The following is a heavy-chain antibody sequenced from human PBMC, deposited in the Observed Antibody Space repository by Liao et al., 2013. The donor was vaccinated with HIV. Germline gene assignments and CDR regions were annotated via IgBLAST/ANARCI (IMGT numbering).Heavy chain of an antibody. Sequence: QLQLQESGPGLVKPSETLSLTCTVSGGSISSSSYYWGWIRQPPGKGLEWIGTIYYSGSTYYNSSLKSRVTISVDTSKNQFSLKLSSVTAADMAVYYCARGVVGATTTPHFDYWGQGTLITVSS. V-gene: IGHV4-39*07. CDR3: ARGVVGATTTPHFDY. D-gene: IGHD1-26*01. J-gene: IGHJ4*02. CDR1: GGSISSSSYY. CDR2: IYYSGST.